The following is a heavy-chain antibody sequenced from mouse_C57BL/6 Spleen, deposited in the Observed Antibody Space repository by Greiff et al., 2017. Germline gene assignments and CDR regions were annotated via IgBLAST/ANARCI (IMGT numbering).Heavy chain of an antibody. D-gene: IGHD2-5*01. Sequence: VQLQQSGPELVKPGASVKISCKASGYAFSSSWMNWVKQRPGKGLEWIGRIYPGDGDTNYNGKFKGKATLTADKSSSTAYMQLSSLTSEDSAVYFCARAYYSNYGGFDYWGQGTTLTVSS. CDR2: IYPGDGDT. J-gene: IGHJ2*01. CDR1: GYAFSSSW. CDR3: ARAYYSNYGGFDY. V-gene: IGHV1-82*01.